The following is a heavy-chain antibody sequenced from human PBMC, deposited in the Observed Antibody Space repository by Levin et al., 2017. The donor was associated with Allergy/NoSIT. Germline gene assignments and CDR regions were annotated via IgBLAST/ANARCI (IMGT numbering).Heavy chain of an antibody. V-gene: IGHV3-21*01. CDR3: ARDRRSLDFWSGYYGTVFDY. J-gene: IGHJ4*02. CDR2: ISSSSSYI. CDR1: GFTFSSYS. Sequence: PGGSLRLSCAASGFTFSSYSMNWVRQAPGKGLEWVSSISSSSSYIYYADSVKGRFTISRDNAKNSLYLQMNSLRAEDTAVYYCARDRRSLDFWSGYYGTVFDYWGQGTLVTVSS. D-gene: IGHD3-3*01.